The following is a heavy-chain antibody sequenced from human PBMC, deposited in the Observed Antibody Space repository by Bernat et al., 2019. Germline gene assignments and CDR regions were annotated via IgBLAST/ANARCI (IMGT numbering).Heavy chain of an antibody. V-gene: IGHV1-18*01. CDR2: ISPYNGNA. CDR1: GYTFSTYK. CDR3: ARGYRNFDY. J-gene: IGHJ4*02. Sequence: QVYLVQSGADVKKPGASVKVSCEASGYTFSTYKITWVRPAPGQGLEWMGWISPYNGNANYAQNFQGRVTMTTNTRTSTAYMELTGLRCDETAIYYCARGYRNFDYWGQGTLVSVSS. D-gene: IGHD4-11*01.